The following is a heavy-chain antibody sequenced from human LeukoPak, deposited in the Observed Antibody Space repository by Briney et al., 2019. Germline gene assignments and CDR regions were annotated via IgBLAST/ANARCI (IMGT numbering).Heavy chain of an antibody. CDR2: ISAYNGNT. J-gene: IGHJ6*02. CDR3: ARDPHWPSTVVTPGEDYYYYYYGMDV. V-gene: IGHV1-18*01. CDR1: GYTFTSYG. Sequence: ASVKVSCKASGYTFTSYGISWVRQAPGQGLEWMGWISAYNGNTNYAQKLQGRVTMTTDTSTSTAYMELRSLRSDDTAVYYCARDPHWPSTVVTPGEDYYYYYYGMDVWGQGTTVTVSS. D-gene: IGHD4-23*01.